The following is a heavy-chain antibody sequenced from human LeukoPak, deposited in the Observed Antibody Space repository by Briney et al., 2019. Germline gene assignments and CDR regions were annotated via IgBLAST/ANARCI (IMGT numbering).Heavy chain of an antibody. V-gene: IGHV3-23*01. J-gene: IGHJ4*02. D-gene: IGHD3-22*01. CDR1: GITLSNYG. Sequence: GGSLRLSCAVSGITLSNYGMSWVRQAPGKGLEWVAGISDSGGRTNYADSVKGRFTISRDNPKNTLYLQMNSLRPEDTAVYFCAKRGVVIRVILVGFHKEAYYFDSWGQGVLVAVSS. CDR2: ISDSGGRT. CDR3: AKRGVVIRVILVGFHKEAYYFDS.